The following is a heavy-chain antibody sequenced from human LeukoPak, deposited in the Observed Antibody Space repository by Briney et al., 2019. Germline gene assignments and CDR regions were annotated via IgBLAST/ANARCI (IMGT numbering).Heavy chain of an antibody. CDR3: ARHGEYYFDY. V-gene: IGHV4-59*12. CDR1: GGSLSNYY. Sequence: SETLSLTCTVSGGSLSNYYWSWIRQPPGKGLEWIGYIYSSGSTNYNPSLESRVTISEDTSKNQVSLKLSSVTAADTALYYCARHGEYYFDYWGQGTLVTVSS. D-gene: IGHD3-10*01. J-gene: IGHJ4*02. CDR2: IYSSGST.